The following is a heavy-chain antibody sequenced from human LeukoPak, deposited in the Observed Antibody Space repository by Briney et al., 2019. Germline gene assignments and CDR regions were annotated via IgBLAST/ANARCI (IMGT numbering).Heavy chain of an antibody. CDR3: AKDPRALGYMDV. Sequence: GGSLRLSCAASGFTFSSYGMSWVRQAPGKGLEWVSYISSSGSTIYYADSVKGRFTISRDNAKNSLYLQMNSLRAEDTAVYYCAKDPRALGYMDVWGKGTTVTVSS. V-gene: IGHV3-48*04. D-gene: IGHD7-27*01. CDR1: GFTFSSYG. CDR2: ISSSGSTI. J-gene: IGHJ6*03.